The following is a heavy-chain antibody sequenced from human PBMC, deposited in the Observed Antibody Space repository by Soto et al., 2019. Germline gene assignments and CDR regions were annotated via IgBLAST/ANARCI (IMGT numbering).Heavy chain of an antibody. J-gene: IGHJ5*02. D-gene: IGHD4-17*01. CDR3: AHSRMTTVPTPLNWFDP. CDR1: GFSLSTSGVG. CDR2: IYWDDDK. Sequence: SGPTLVNPTQTLTLTCTFSGFSLSTSGVGVGWIRQPPGKALEWLALIYWDDDKRYSPSLKSRLTITKDTSKNQVVLTMTNMDPVDTATYYCAHSRMTTVPTPLNWFDPWGQGTLVTVSS. V-gene: IGHV2-5*02.